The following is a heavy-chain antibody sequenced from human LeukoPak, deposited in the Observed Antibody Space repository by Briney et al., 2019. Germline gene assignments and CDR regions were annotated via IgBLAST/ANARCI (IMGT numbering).Heavy chain of an antibody. Sequence: ASVKVSCKASGGTFSSYAISWVRQAPGQGLEWMGGIIPIFGTANYAQKFQGRVTITADESTSTAYMELRSLRSDDTAVYYCARDESSGWYLDYYYMDVWGKGTTVTVSS. CDR1: GGTFSSYA. CDR3: ARDESSGWYLDYYYMDV. J-gene: IGHJ6*03. D-gene: IGHD6-19*01. V-gene: IGHV1-69*13. CDR2: IIPIFGTA.